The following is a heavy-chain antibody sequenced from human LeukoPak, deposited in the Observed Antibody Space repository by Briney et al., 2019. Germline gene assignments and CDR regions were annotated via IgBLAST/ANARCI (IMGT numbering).Heavy chain of an antibody. Sequence: PGGSLRLSCAASGFTFSTYWMSRVRQAPGKGLEWVANIKQDGSKNYYVESVKGRFTISRDNAKNSLYLQMNSLRVEDTAVYYCARDKIVGATYFDYWGQGTLVTVSS. D-gene: IGHD1-26*01. V-gene: IGHV3-7*01. CDR1: GFTFSTYW. CDR3: ARDKIVGATYFDY. J-gene: IGHJ4*02. CDR2: IKQDGSKN.